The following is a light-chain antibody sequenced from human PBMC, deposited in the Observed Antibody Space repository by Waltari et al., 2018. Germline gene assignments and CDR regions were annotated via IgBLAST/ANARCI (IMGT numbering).Light chain of an antibody. V-gene: IGKV1-33*01. CDR2: DAS. CDR1: EDIRNH. Sequence: DIQMTQSPSSLSASVGDRVTITCQASEDIRNHLNWFQQRPGKAPELLIYDASVLETGVSSRFSGSASGTDFTFSISSLQPEDIATYFCQQYDNRPYTVGQGTKLESK. CDR3: QQYDNRPYT. J-gene: IGKJ2*01.